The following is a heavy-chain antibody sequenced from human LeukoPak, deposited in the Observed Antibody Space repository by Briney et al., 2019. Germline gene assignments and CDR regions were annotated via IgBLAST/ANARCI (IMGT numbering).Heavy chain of an antibody. D-gene: IGHD4-17*01. Sequence: ASVKVSCKVSGYTLTELSMHWVRQAPGKGLEWMGGFDPEDGETIYAQKFQGRVTMTEDTSTDTAYMELGSLRSEDTAVYYCATGENYGEPAFDYWGQGTLVTVSS. CDR2: FDPEDGET. CDR3: ATGENYGEPAFDY. J-gene: IGHJ4*02. CDR1: GYTLTELS. V-gene: IGHV1-24*01.